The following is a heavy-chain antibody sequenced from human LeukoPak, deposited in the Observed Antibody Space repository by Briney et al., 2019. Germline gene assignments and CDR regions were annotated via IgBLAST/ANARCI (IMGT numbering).Heavy chain of an antibody. D-gene: IGHD3-22*01. J-gene: IGHJ5*02. CDR1: GGTFSSYA. CDR3: ARHNTMMVFDP. CDR2: IIPILGIA. Sequence: GASVKVSCKASGGTFSSYAISWVRQAPGQGLEWMGRIIPILGIANYAQKFQGRVTITADKSTSTAYMELSSLRSEDTAVYYCARHNTMMVFDPWGQGTLVTVSS. V-gene: IGHV1-69*04.